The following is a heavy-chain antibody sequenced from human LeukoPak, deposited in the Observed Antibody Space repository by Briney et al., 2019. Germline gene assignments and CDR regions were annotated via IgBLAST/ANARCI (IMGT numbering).Heavy chain of an antibody. D-gene: IGHD3-3*02. CDR2: IYSDGTT. CDR1: EFSVSSNY. CDR3: ARSIRTTWYGFDY. V-gene: IGHV3-53*01. J-gene: IGHJ4*02. Sequence: GGSLRLSCAASEFSVSSNYMSWVRQAPGRGLEWVPIIYSDGTTNYADSVKGRFTISRDNSKNTLHLQMNSLRDEDTAVYYCARSIRTTWYGFDYWGQGTLVTVSS.